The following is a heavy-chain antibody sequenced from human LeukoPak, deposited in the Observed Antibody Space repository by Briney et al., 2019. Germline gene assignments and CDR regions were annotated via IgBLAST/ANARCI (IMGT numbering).Heavy chain of an antibody. CDR1: GYTLTELS. Sequence: ASVKVSCKVSGYTLTELSMHWVRQAPGKGLEWMGGFDPEDGETIYAQKFQGRVTMTEDTSTDTAYMELSSLRSEDTAVYYCATNRLVRGVIIRNWFDPWGQGTLVTVSS. V-gene: IGHV1-24*01. CDR3: ATNRLVRGVIIRNWFDP. D-gene: IGHD3-10*01. J-gene: IGHJ5*02. CDR2: FDPEDGET.